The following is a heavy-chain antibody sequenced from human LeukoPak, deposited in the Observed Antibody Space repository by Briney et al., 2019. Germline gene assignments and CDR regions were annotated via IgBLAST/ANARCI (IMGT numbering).Heavy chain of an antibody. CDR2: IIPIFGTA. V-gene: IGHV1-69*06. CDR3: ARSCSGGSCYSENWFDP. CDR1: GGTFSSYA. D-gene: IGHD2-15*01. J-gene: IGHJ5*02. Sequence: GASVKVSCKASGGTFSSYAISWVRQAPGQGLEWMGGIIPIFGTANYAQKFQGRVTITADKSTSTAYMELSSLRSEDTAVYYCARSCSGGSCYSENWFDPWGQGTLVTVSS.